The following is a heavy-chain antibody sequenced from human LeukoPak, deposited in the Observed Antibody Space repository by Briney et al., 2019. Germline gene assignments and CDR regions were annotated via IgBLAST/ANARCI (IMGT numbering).Heavy chain of an antibody. Sequence: GGSLRLSCAASGFTFNSYGMSWVRRAPGKGLEWVSAISGSGGSTYYADSVKGRFTISRDNSKNTLYLQMNSLRAEDTAVYYCAKDGTSIFGVVFWFLDYWGQGTLVTVSS. CDR2: ISGSGGST. J-gene: IGHJ4*02. CDR3: AKDGTSIFGVVFWFLDY. D-gene: IGHD3-3*02. CDR1: GFTFNSYG. V-gene: IGHV3-23*01.